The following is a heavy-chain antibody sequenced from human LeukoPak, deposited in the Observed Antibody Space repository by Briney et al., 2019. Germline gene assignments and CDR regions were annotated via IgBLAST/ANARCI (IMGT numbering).Heavy chain of an antibody. Sequence: GASVKVSCKASGYTFTSHGISWVRQAPGQGLEWMGWVSAYNGNTNYAQKLQGRVTMTTDTSTSTAFMELRSLRSDDTAVYYCARDRTGYSYDTAEDFQHWGQGTLVTVSS. J-gene: IGHJ1*01. V-gene: IGHV1-18*01. D-gene: IGHD5-18*01. CDR3: ARDRTGYSYDTAEDFQH. CDR2: VSAYNGNT. CDR1: GYTFTSHG.